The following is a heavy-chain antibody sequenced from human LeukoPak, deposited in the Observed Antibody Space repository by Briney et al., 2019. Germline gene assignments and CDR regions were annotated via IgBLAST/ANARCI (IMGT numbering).Heavy chain of an antibody. D-gene: IGHD6-19*01. CDR1: GFTFSSYG. Sequence: GRSLRLSCAASGFTFSSYGMHWVRQAPGKGLEWVAVIWYDGSNKYYADSVKGRFTISRDNSKNTLYLQMNSLRAEDTAVYYCARGRSSGWYSPPHNWFDPWGQGTLVTVSS. J-gene: IGHJ5*02. CDR2: IWYDGSNK. V-gene: IGHV3-33*01. CDR3: ARGRSSGWYSPPHNWFDP.